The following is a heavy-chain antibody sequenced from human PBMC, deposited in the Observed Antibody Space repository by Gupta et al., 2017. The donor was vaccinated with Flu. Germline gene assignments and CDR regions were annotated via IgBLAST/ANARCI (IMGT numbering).Heavy chain of an antibody. V-gene: IGHV4-31*02. CDR3: ARGYCSGGTCYSGGHNWFDP. CDR2: IYYDGYT. J-gene: IGHJ5*02. D-gene: IGHD2-15*01. Sequence: WTWIRQRPVKGLEWIGHIYYDGYTYYNPSLKSRVTISLDTSKNQFSLKLTSVTAADTAVYYCARGYCSGGTCYSGGHNWFDPWGQGTLVTVSS.